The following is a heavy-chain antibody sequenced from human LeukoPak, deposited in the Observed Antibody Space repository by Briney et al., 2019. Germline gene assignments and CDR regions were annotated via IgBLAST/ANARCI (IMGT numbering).Heavy chain of an antibody. CDR3: AGEYCSGGSCYRIDS. CDR1: GFIFSSYS. V-gene: IGHV3-21*01. Sequence: GGSLRLSCAASGFIFSSYSMTWVRQAPGKGLEWVSSITGSSIYIYYADSVKGRFTISRDNAKNSLYLQMNSLRAEDTAVYYCAGEYCSGGSCYRIDSWGQGTLVTVSS. CDR2: ITGSSIYI. J-gene: IGHJ4*02. D-gene: IGHD2-15*01.